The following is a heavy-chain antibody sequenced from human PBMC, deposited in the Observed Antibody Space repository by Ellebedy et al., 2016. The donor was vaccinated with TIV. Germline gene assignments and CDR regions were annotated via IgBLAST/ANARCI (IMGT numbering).Heavy chain of an antibody. J-gene: IGHJ2*01. Sequence: PGGSLRLSCAASGFTFRNYAMHWVRQAPGKGLEWVAVIWQDGSEEYYADSVKGRFTISRDDSKSTLYLQMNSLRAEDTAVYYCARPTTVVTYWYFDLWGRGTLVTVSS. CDR3: ARPTTVVTYWYFDL. CDR2: IWQDGSEE. CDR1: GFTFRNYA. V-gene: IGHV3-33*01. D-gene: IGHD4-23*01.